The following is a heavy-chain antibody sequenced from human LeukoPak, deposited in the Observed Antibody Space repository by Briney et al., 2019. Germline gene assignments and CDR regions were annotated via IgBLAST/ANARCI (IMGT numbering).Heavy chain of an antibody. V-gene: IGHV3-23*01. D-gene: IGHD4-17*01. CDR1: GFTFRNYV. J-gene: IGHJ3*02. CDR3: AKPAGGRNYGDYLHAFDI. Sequence: GGSLRLSCAASGFTFRNYVMSWVRQAPGKGLEWVSTISGGGGSTYYADSVKGRFTISRDNSKNTLYLQMNSLRAEDTAVYYCAKPAGGRNYGDYLHAFDIWGQGTMVTVSS. CDR2: ISGGGGST.